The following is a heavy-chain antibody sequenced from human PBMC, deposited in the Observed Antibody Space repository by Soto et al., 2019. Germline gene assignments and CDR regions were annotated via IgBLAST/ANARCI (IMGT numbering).Heavy chain of an antibody. D-gene: IGHD4-17*01. CDR1: GYSCTSYW. CDR2: IDPSDSYT. Sequence: AXEFLKISFKGAGYSCTSYWISWVRQMPGKGLEWMGRIDPSDSYTNYSPSFQGHVTISADKSISTAYLQWSSLKASDTAMYYCARHSGDYGGDYWGQGTLVTVSS. J-gene: IGHJ4*02. CDR3: ARHSGDYGGDY. V-gene: IGHV5-10-1*01.